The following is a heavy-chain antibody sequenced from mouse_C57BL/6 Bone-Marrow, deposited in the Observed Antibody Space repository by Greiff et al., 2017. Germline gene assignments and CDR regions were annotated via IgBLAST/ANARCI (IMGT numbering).Heavy chain of an antibody. CDR3: ARSLYDYDRAY. D-gene: IGHD2-4*01. CDR2: INPNNGGT. V-gene: IGHV1-26*01. J-gene: IGHJ3*01. CDR1: GYTFTDYY. Sequence: EVQLQQSGPELVKPGASVKISCKASGYTFTDYYMNWVKQSHGKSLEWIGDINPNNGGTSYNQKFKGKATLTVDKSSSTAYMELRSLTSEDSAVYYCARSLYDYDRAYWGQGTLVTVSA.